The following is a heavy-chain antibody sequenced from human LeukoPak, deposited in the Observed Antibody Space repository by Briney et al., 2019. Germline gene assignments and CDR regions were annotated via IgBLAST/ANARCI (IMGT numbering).Heavy chain of an antibody. D-gene: IGHD3-10*01. J-gene: IGHJ4*02. CDR1: GVTFSNYA. CDR2: ITGGGGSA. Sequence: PGGSLRLSCAASGVTFSNYAMSWVRQAPGKGLEWVSSITGGGGSAYYADSVKGRFTISRDNSKSTLYLEMNSLRAEDTAVYYCATYFGSGGDLDHWGQGTLVTVSS. CDR3: ATYFGSGGDLDH. V-gene: IGHV3-23*01.